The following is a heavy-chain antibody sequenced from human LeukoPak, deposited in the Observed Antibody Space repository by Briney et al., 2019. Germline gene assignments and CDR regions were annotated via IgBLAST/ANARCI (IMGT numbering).Heavy chain of an antibody. V-gene: IGHV3-53*01. Sequence: GGSLRLSCAASGFTVSSNYMSWVRQAPGKGLEWVSVIYSGGSTYYADSVKGRFTISRDNTNNSLYLQMSSLTVADTAVYYCARDQIEDSGSYDYWGQGSLVTVSA. CDR3: ARDQIEDSGSYDY. D-gene: IGHD3-10*01. CDR2: IYSGGST. CDR1: GFTVSSNY. J-gene: IGHJ4*01.